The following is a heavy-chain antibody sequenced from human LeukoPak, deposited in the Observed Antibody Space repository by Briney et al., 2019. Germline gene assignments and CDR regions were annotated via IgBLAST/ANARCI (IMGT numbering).Heavy chain of an antibody. V-gene: IGHV4-38-2*02. Sequence: PSETLSLTCTVSGYSISSGYYWGWIRPPPGKGLGWTWSIYHSGSTYYNPSLKSRVTISVDTSKNQFSLKLSSVTDAETAVYYCAREANVVVVVAATTYDFDYWGQGTLVTVSS. CDR3: AREANVVVVVAATTYDFDY. D-gene: IGHD2-15*01. J-gene: IGHJ4*02. CDR1: GYSISSGYY. CDR2: IYHSGST.